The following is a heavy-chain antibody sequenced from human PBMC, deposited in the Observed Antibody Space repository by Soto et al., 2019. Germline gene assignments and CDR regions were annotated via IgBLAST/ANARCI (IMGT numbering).Heavy chain of an antibody. V-gene: IGHV3-23*01. J-gene: IGHJ4*02. CDR2: TSGSGGST. D-gene: IGHD4-17*01. CDR3: ASGFSGDYNSY. Sequence: GSLRLCCEASGFTFRNYAMSWVRQAPGKGLEWVSATSGSGGSTYYAGSVKGRFTISRDNSKSTVYLQMKSLRAEDTAVYYCASGFSGDYNSYWGQGNLVTVSS. CDR1: GFTFRNYA.